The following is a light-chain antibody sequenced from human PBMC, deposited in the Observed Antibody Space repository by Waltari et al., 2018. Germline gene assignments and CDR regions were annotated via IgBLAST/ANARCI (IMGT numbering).Light chain of an antibody. CDR1: QRIGRY. J-gene: IGKJ1*01. CDR2: AAS. V-gene: IGKV3-20*01. CDR3: QNHERLPAT. Sequence: EVVLTQSPGTLSLSPGDRATLPCRASQRIGRYIVWYQQRPGQAPRLLIYAASTRATGIPDRFSGSGYGTDFSLTIDRLEPEDFAVYFCQNHERLPATFGQGTRVEIK.